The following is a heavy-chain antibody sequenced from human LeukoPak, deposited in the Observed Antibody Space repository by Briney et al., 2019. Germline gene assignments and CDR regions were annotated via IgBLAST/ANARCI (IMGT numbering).Heavy chain of an antibody. CDR1: GFTFSSYW. J-gene: IGHJ4*02. V-gene: IGHV3-74*01. Sequence: GGSLRLSCAGSGFTFSSYWMRWVRQAPGKGLVWVSRINSDGSSTSYADSVKGRFTISRDNAKSTLYLQMNGLRAEDTAVYYCARVGYSSSWYVDYWGQGTLVTVSS. CDR3: ARVGYSSSWYVDY. CDR2: INSDGSST. D-gene: IGHD6-13*01.